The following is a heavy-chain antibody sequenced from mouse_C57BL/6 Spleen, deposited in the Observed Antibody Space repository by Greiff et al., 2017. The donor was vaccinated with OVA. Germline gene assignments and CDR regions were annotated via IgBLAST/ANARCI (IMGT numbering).Heavy chain of an antibody. D-gene: IGHD1-1*01. J-gene: IGHJ4*01. V-gene: IGHV1-69*01. CDR2: IDPSDSYT. CDR3: ARWRGVAAGDYAMDY. Sequence: QVQLQQPGAELVMPGASVKLSCKASGYTFTSYWMHWVKQRPGQGLEWIGEIDPSDSYTNYNQKFKGKSTLTVDKSSSTAYMQLSSLTSEDSAVYYCARWRGVAAGDYAMDYWGQGTSVTVSS. CDR1: GYTFTSYW.